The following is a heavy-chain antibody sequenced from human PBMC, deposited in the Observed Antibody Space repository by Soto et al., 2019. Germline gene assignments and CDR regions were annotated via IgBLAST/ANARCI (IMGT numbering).Heavy chain of an antibody. CDR2: INSDGSAS. Sequence: EVQLVESGGGLVQPGGSLRLSCAASGFTFSNYWMYWVRQAPGKGLEWVSRINSDGSASSYADSVKGRLTISRDNVKNTLYLQMDSLRAEDTAVYYCARGDCVGGSCYSLAGSFYYYMDAWGKGTTVTVFS. J-gene: IGHJ6*03. CDR3: ARGDCVGGSCYSLAGSFYYYMDA. V-gene: IGHV3-74*02. D-gene: IGHD2-15*01. CDR1: GFTFSNYW.